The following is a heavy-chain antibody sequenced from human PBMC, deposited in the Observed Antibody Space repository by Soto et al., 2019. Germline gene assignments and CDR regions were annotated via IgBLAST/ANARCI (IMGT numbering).Heavy chain of an antibody. CDR3: ALRSMAVVPEY. J-gene: IGHJ4*02. Sequence: QVQLQESGPGRVKPSETLSLTCAVSGDSISSYYCRWIRQPPGKGLESIGYLYYGRSANYNPSLKSRVTLSVDTSTNQCSLTLSSMTAADTAVYYCALRSMAVVPEYWGQGTLVTVSS. D-gene: IGHD3-22*01. CDR2: LYYGRSA. V-gene: IGHV4-59*01. CDR1: GDSISSYY.